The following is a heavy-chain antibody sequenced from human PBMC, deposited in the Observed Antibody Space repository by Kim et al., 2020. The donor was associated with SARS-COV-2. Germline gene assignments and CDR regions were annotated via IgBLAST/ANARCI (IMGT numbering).Heavy chain of an antibody. J-gene: IGHJ4*02. CDR1: GGSISSSSYY. D-gene: IGHD3-10*01. CDR2: IYYSGST. Sequence: SETLSLTCTVSGGSISSSSYYWGWIRQPPGKGLEWIGSIYYSGSTYYNPSLKSRVTISVDTSKNQFSLKLSSVTAADTAVYYCARHYGGFGELLRYFDYWGQGTLVTVSS. CDR3: ARHYGGFGELLRYFDY. V-gene: IGHV4-39*01.